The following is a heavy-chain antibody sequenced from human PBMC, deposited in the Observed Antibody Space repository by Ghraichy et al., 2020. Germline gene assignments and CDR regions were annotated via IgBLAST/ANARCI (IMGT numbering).Heavy chain of an antibody. D-gene: IGHD2-2*01. CDR3: ARDTAMPADY. Sequence: GKSLNISCAASGFTFSRYWMTWVRQAPGKGLEWLANIKHDGSEKYHVDSVKGRFTISRDNAKNSLFLQMNSLRAEDTAVYYCARDTAMPADYWGQGTLVTVSS. V-gene: IGHV3-7*03. CDR1: GFTFSRYW. CDR2: IKHDGSEK. J-gene: IGHJ4*02.